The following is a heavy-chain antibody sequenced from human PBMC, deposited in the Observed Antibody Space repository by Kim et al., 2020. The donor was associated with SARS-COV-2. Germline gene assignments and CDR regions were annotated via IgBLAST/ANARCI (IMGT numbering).Heavy chain of an antibody. Sequence: ASVKVSCKASGYTFTTYDITWVRQAPGQGLEWMGWISAYNGNTNYAQKLQGRVTMTTDTSTSTAYMELRSLRYDDTAVYYCARGREMTTLYDYWGQGTLVTVSS. CDR2: ISAYNGNT. CDR3: ARGREMTTLYDY. D-gene: IGHD4-17*01. V-gene: IGHV1-18*01. CDR1: GYTFTTYD. J-gene: IGHJ4*02.